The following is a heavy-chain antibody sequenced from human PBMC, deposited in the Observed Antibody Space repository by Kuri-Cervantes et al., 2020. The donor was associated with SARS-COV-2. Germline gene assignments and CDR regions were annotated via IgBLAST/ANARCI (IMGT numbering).Heavy chain of an antibody. V-gene: IGHV1-2*02. CDR2: INPNSGGT. Sequence: GGSLRLSCAVSNFSISSTYYWDWVRQAPGQGLEWMGWINPNSGGTNYAQKFQGRVTMTRDTSISTAYMELSRLRSDDTAVYYCARLSSGVDVWGKGTTVTVSS. D-gene: IGHD6-25*01. CDR1: NFSISSTYY. J-gene: IGHJ6*04. CDR3: ARLSSGVDV.